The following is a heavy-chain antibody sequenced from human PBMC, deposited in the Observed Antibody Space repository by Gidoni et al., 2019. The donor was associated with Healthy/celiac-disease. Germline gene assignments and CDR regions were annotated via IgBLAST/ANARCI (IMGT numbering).Heavy chain of an antibody. D-gene: IGHD6-13*01. V-gene: IGHV1-46*01. CDR2: LNPSGGST. CDR3: ARVGAAAGIRLDAFDI. J-gene: IGHJ3*02. CDR1: GYTFTSYY. Sequence: QVQLVQSGAEVKKPGASVKVSCKASGYTFTSYYMHWVRQAPGPGLEWMGILNPSGGSTSYSQKFQGRVTMTRDTSTSTVYMELSSLRSEDTAVYYCARVGAAAGIRLDAFDIWGQGTMVTVSS.